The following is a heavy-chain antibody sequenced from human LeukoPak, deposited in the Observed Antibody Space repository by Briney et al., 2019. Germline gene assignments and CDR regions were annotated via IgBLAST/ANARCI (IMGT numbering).Heavy chain of an antibody. CDR2: IYYSGST. Sequence: SDTLSLTCTVSGGSISSSSYYWGWIRQPPGKGLEWIGSIYYSGSTYYNPSLKSRVTISVDTSKNQFSLKLSSVTAADTAVYYCASRAPGQLGWFDPWGQGTLVTVSS. V-gene: IGHV4-39*07. J-gene: IGHJ5*02. D-gene: IGHD6-6*01. CDR3: ASRAPGQLGWFDP. CDR1: GGSISSSSYY.